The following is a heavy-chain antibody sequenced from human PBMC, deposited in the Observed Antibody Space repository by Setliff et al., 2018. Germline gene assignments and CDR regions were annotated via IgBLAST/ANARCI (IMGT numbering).Heavy chain of an antibody. D-gene: IGHD5-12*01. CDR1: GGTFNSYA. J-gene: IGHJ6*03. CDR3: AREGVDSRPSTDYRYYMDV. V-gene: IGHV1-69*13. Sequence: ASVKVSCKASGGTFNSYAISWVRQAPGQGLEWMGGTIPIFGTTNYAQKFQGRATIIADESTSTAYMELSSLRSEDTAVYYCAREGVDSRPSTDYRYYMDVWGKGTTVTVSS. CDR2: TIPIFGTT.